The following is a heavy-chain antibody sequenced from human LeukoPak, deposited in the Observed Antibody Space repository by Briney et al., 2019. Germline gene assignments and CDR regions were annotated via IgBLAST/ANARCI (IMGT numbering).Heavy chain of an antibody. CDR3: ARDLDGGKQWLVQFDY. J-gene: IGHJ4*02. D-gene: IGHD6-19*01. Sequence: SVKVSCKASGGTFSSYAISWMRQAPGQGLEWMGGIIPIFGTANYAQKFQGRVTITADKSTSTAYMELSSLRSEDTAVYYCARDLDGGKQWLVQFDYWGQGTLVTVSS. CDR1: GGTFSSYA. V-gene: IGHV1-69*06. CDR2: IIPIFGTA.